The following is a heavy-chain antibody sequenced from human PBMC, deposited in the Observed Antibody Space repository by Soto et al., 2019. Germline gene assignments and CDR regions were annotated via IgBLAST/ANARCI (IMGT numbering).Heavy chain of an antibody. J-gene: IGHJ6*02. V-gene: IGHV4-39*01. CDR3: ARHWRSWYPPTYGMDV. CDR2: IYYSGST. D-gene: IGHD6-13*01. CDR1: GGSISSSSYY. Sequence: SETLSLTCTVSGGSISSSSYYWGWIRQPPGKGLEWIGSIYYSGSTYYNPSLKSRVTISVDTSKNQFSLKLSSVTAADTAVYYCARHWRSWYPPTYGMDVWGQGTTVTVSS.